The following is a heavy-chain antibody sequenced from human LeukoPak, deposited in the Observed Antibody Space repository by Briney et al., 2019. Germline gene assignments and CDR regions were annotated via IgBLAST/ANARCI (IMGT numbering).Heavy chain of an antibody. CDR3: ATALAGAGIEY. CDR1: GFTLSNYA. CDR2: ISGSGETT. D-gene: IGHD6-13*01. Sequence: PGGSLRLSCAASGFTLSNYAMYWVRQAPGKGLEWVSGISGSGETTYYGDSVKGRFTISRDNSKNTLYLQMNSLRAEDTALYYCATALAGAGIEYWGQGTLVSVSS. V-gene: IGHV3-23*01. J-gene: IGHJ4*02.